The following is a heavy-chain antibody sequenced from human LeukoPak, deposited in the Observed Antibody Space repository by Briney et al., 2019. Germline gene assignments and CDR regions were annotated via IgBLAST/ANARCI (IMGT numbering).Heavy chain of an antibody. CDR3: ARVSYGDYYYYYMDV. CDR2: IYYSGST. D-gene: IGHD4-17*01. Sequence: SETLSLTCAVYGGSFSGYYWSWIRQPPGKGLEWIGYIYYSGSTNYNPSLKSRVTISVDTSKNQFSLKLSSVTAADTAVYYCARVSYGDYYYYYMDVWGKGTTVTVSS. J-gene: IGHJ6*03. CDR1: GGSFSGYY. V-gene: IGHV4-59*01.